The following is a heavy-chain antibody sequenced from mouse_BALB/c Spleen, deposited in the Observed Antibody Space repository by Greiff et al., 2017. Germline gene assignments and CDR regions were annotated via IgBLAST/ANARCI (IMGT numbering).Heavy chain of an antibody. D-gene: IGHD1-1*01. V-gene: IGHV1-54*01. Sequence: QVQLQQSGAELVRPGTSVKVSCKASGYAFTNYLIEWVKQRPGQGLEWIGVINPGSGGTNYNEKFKGKATLTADKSSSTAYMQLSSLTSDDSAVYFCARSGTSVVAHSDLDYWGAGTSVTVSS. CDR1: GYAFTNYL. CDR2: INPGSGGT. CDR3: ARSGTSVVAHSDLDY. J-gene: IGHJ4*01.